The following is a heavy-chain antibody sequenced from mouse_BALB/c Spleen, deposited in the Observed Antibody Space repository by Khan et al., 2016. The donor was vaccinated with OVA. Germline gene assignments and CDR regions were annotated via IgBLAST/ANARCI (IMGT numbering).Heavy chain of an antibody. D-gene: IGHD2-10*01. V-gene: IGHV9-3-1*01. J-gene: IGHJ4*01. CDR2: INTYTGEP. CDR3: ARPPYFCYVLDN. Sequence: QIQLVQSGPELKKPGETVKISCKASGHTFTKYGMNWVKQAPGKGLKWMGWINTYTGEPTYADDFNGRFAFSLETSASTAYLQINNLKNEDTATYFCARPPYFCYVLDNWGQGTSVTGSS. CDR1: GHTFTKYG.